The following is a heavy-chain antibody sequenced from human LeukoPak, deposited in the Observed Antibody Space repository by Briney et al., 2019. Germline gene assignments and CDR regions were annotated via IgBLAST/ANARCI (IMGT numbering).Heavy chain of an antibody. J-gene: IGHJ3*02. CDR1: GFTVSSNY. Sequence: GGSLRLSCAASGFTVSSNYMSWVRQALGKGLEWASVIYSGGSTYYADSVKGRFTISRDNSKNTLYLQMNSLRAEDTAVYYCVRWGGGSYFGGDAFDIWGQGTMVTVSS. CDR3: VRWGGGSYFGGDAFDI. V-gene: IGHV3-53*01. D-gene: IGHD1-26*01. CDR2: IYSGGST.